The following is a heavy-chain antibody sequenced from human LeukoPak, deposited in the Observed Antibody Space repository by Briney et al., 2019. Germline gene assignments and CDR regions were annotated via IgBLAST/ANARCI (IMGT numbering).Heavy chain of an antibody. V-gene: IGHV4-39*07. J-gene: IGHJ4*02. CDR1: GAFISTRGYF. CDR3: ARWTTCGGDCHILDY. Sequence: PSETLSFTCTVSGAFISTRGYFWGWIRQPPGKGLEWIGGIYYSGSTYNNPSLKSRVTISLDTSKNQFSLKLSSVTAADTAVYYCARWTTCGGDCHILDYWGQGILVTVSS. CDR2: IYYSGST. D-gene: IGHD2-21*02.